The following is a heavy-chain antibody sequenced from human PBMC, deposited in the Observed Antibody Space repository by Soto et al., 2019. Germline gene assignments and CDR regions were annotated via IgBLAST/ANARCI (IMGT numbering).Heavy chain of an antibody. CDR2: INPNSGGT. CDR1: RYTFTGYY. V-gene: IGHV1-2*02. J-gene: IGHJ4*02. D-gene: IGHD6-13*01. Sequence: QVQLVQSGAEMKKPGASVKVSCKASRYTFTGYYMHWVRQAPGQGLEWMGWINPNSGGTSYAQKFQDRVTMTRDTSITTAYMELISLRSDDTAVYYCARGKTAAAFDYWGQGSLVTVSS. CDR3: ARGKTAAAFDY.